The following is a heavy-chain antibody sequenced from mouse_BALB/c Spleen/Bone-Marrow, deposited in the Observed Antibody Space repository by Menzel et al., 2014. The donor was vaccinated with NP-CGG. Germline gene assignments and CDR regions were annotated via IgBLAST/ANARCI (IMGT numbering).Heavy chain of an antibody. CDR1: GFNIKDTY. Sequence: EVKLMESGAELVKPGASVKLSCTASGFNIKDTYMHWVKQRPEQGLEWIGRIDPANGNTKYDPKFQGKATITADTSSNTAYLQLSSLTSEDTAVYYRASYVYGYYFDYWGQGTTLTVSS. CDR3: ASYVYGYYFDY. V-gene: IGHV14-3*02. CDR2: IDPANGNT. J-gene: IGHJ2*01. D-gene: IGHD2-2*01.